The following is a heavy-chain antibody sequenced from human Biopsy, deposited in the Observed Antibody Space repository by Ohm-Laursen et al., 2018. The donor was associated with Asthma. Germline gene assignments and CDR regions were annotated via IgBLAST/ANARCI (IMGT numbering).Heavy chain of an antibody. CDR2: IIPIFGTA. J-gene: IGHJ4*02. Sequence: ASVRVSCKASGGTFSSYAISWVRQAPGQGLEWMGGIIPIFGTANYAQKFQGRVTITADESTSTAYMELSSLRSEDTAVYYCARSSHINWGGYFDYWGQGTLVTVSS. D-gene: IGHD7-27*01. CDR1: GGTFSSYA. V-gene: IGHV1-69*13. CDR3: ARSSHINWGGYFDY.